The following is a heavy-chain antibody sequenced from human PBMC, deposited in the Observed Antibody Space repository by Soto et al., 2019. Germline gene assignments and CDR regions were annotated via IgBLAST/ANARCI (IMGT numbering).Heavy chain of an antibody. D-gene: IGHD3-22*01. CDR2: ISGGGGST. CDR3: AKDPYYDSSGYYDY. V-gene: IGHV3-23*01. CDR1: GFTFSSYA. Sequence: PGGSLRLSCAASGFTFSSYAMSWVRQAPGKGLEWVSAISGGGGSTYYADSVKGRFTISRDNSKNTLYLQMNSLRAEDTAVYYCAKDPYYDSSGYYDYWGQGTLVTVSS. J-gene: IGHJ4*02.